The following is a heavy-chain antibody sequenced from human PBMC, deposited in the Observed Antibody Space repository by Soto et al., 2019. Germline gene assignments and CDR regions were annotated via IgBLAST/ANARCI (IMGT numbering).Heavy chain of an antibody. CDR1: GGSFSGYY. J-gene: IGHJ3*02. CDR3: ARDQRGWQWLLPLGAFDI. CDR2: INHSGST. D-gene: IGHD6-19*01. V-gene: IGHV4-34*01. Sequence: SETLSLTCAVYGGSFSGYYWSWIRQPPGKGLEWIGEINHSGSTNYNPSLKSRVTISVDTSKNQFSLKLSSVTAADTAVYYCARDQRGWQWLLPLGAFDIWGQGTMVTVSS.